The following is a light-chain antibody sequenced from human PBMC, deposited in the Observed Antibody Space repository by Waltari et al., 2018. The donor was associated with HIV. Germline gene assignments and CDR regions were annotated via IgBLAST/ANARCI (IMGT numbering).Light chain of an antibody. V-gene: IGLV2-23*02. CDR2: EVS. CDR3: CSYAGSSTFYV. J-gene: IGLJ1*01. CDR1: SRDVGSYNI. Sequence: QSALTQPASVAGSPGQSITISCTGTSRDVGSYNIFSWYQQHPGKYPKLMIYEVSKRPSGVSNRFSCSKSGNTASLTISGLQAEDEADYYCCSYAGSSTFYVFGTGTKVTVL.